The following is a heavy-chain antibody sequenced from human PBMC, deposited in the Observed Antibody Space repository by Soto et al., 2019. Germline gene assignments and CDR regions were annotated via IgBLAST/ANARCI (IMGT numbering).Heavy chain of an antibody. CDR3: ARRTNTAGGWFDS. V-gene: IGHV4-39*01. D-gene: IGHD6-13*01. CDR1: GGSISSSSYH. Sequence: PSETLSLTCTVSGGSISSSSYHGGWIRQPPGKGLEWIGSIDYSGTTFYNASLNSRVTISADTSKNQFSLKLSSVTAADTALYYCARRTNTAGGWFDSWGQGALVTVSS. J-gene: IGHJ5*01. CDR2: IDYSGTT.